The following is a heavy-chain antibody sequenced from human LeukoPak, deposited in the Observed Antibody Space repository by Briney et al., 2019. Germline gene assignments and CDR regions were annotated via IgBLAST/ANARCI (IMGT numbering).Heavy chain of an antibody. D-gene: IGHD4-17*01. J-gene: IGHJ4*02. V-gene: IGHV3-48*03. Sequence: GGSLRLSCAASGFTFSSYEMNGVRQAPGKGLEWVSYISSSGSNIYYADSVKGRFTISRDNAKNSLYLQMNSLRAEDTAVYYCARTRGDYGDYAGYWGQGTLVTVSS. CDR3: ARTRGDYGDYAGY. CDR1: GFTFSSYE. CDR2: ISSSGSNI.